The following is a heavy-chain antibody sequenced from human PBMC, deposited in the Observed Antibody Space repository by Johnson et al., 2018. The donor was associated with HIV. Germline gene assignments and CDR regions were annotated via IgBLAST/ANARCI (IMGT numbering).Heavy chain of an antibody. CDR3: AKDQWGSSWTNDVFDI. D-gene: IGHD6-13*01. CDR2: MWYDGSNK. J-gene: IGHJ3*02. V-gene: IGHV3-33*06. Sequence: HVQLVESGGGLVQPGGSLRLSCAASGFTFSTYGMHWVRQAPGKGLEWVAVMWYDGSNKYYADSVKGRFTISRDNSKNTLYLQMNSLRAEDTAVYYCAKDQWGSSWTNDVFDIWGQGTMVTVSS. CDR1: GFTFSTYG.